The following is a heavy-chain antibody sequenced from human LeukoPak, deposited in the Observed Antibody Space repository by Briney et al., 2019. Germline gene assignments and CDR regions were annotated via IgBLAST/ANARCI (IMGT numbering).Heavy chain of an antibody. CDR1: GGFISTYY. V-gene: IGHV4-59*08. CDR3: ARHRGENAFDI. D-gene: IGHD3-10*01. CDR2: IYYIGST. J-gene: IGHJ3*02. Sequence: SSETLSLTCTVSGGFISTYYWSWLRQPPGKRLEWIGYIYYIGSTDYNPSLKSRVTISVDTSKNQFSLKLSSVNAADTAVYYCARHRGENAFDIWGHGTMVTVSS.